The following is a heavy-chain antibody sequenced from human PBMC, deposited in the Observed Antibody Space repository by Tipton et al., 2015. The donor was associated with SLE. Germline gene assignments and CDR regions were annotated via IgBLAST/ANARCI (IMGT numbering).Heavy chain of an antibody. CDR3: ARVSGSLRNFQD. V-gene: IGHV4-61*02. J-gene: IGHJ1*01. Sequence: TLSLTCTVSGDSINSGHYYWSWIRQPAGKGLEWIGRISSSGSTNYNPALKRRVSISVDSSKNQFSLRLSSVTAADTAVYYCARVSGSLRNFQDWGQGTLITVSS. CDR2: ISSSGST. D-gene: IGHD4-17*01. CDR1: GDSINSGHYY.